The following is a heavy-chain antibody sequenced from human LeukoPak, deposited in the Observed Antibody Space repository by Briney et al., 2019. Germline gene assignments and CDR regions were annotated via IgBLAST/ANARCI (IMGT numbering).Heavy chain of an antibody. CDR1: GGTFSSYA. CDR2: IIPIFGTA. V-gene: IGHV1-69*05. D-gene: IGHD3-3*01. J-gene: IGHJ4*02. Sequence: ASVKVSCKASGGTFSSYAISWVRQAPGQGLEWMGRIIPIFGTANYAQKFQGRVTITTDESTSTAYMELSSLRSEDTAVYYCARGSDDFWSGYSPSYWGQETLVTVSS. CDR3: ARGSDDFWSGYSPSY.